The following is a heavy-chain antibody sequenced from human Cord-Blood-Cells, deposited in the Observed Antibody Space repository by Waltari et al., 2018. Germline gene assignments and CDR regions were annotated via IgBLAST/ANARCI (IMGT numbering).Heavy chain of an antibody. D-gene: IGHD3-10*01. CDR3: ARGGGMDYYGSGSYYDY. J-gene: IGHJ4*02. CDR2: IYYSGST. CDR1: GGSISSSSYY. V-gene: IGHV4-39*01. Sequence: QLQLQESGPGLVKPSETLSLTCTVSGGSISSSSYYWGWIRQPPGKGLEWIGSIYYSGSTYYNPSLKSRVTISVDTSKNQCSLKLSSVTAADTAVYYCARGGGMDYYGSGSYYDYWGQGTLVTVSS.